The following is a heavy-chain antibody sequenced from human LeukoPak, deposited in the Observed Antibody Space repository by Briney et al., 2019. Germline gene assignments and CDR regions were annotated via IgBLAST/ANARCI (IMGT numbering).Heavy chain of an antibody. J-gene: IGHJ4*02. CDR2: IKQDGSAK. V-gene: IGHV3-7*01. CDR3: ARVGATSWY. CDR1: GFTFSSYW. D-gene: IGHD1-26*01. Sequence: PGGSLRLSCAASGFTFSSYWMSWVRQAPGKGLEGVADIKQDGSAKYYVDSVKGRFTISRDDAKNSLYPQMNSLRAEDTAVYYCARVGATSWYWGQGTLVTVSS.